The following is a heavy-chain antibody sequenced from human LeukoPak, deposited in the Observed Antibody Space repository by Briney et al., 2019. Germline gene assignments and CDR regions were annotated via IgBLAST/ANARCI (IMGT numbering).Heavy chain of an antibody. CDR3: ARGAAMVRGVISDWFDP. Sequence: SQTLSLTCTVSGGSISSGGYYWRWIRQHPGKGLEWIGYIYYSGSTYYNPSLKSRVTISVNTSKNQFSLKLSSVTAADTAVYYCARGAAMVRGVISDWFDPWGQGTLVTVSS. CDR2: IYYSGST. J-gene: IGHJ5*02. D-gene: IGHD3-10*01. V-gene: IGHV4-31*03. CDR1: GGSISSGGYY.